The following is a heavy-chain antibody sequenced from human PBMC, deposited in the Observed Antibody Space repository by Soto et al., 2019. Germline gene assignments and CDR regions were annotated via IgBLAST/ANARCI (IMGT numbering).Heavy chain of an antibody. CDR3: ARGDSGYVWFNEI. CDR2: IIPIFGTA. D-gene: IGHD3-22*01. CDR1: GGTFSSYA. Sequence: SVKVSCKASGGTFSSYAISWVRQAPGQGPEWMGGIIPIFGTANYAQKFQGRVTITADESTSTAYMELSSLRSEDTAMYYCARGDSGYVWFNEIWGQGTLVTVSS. V-gene: IGHV1-69*13. J-gene: IGHJ4*02.